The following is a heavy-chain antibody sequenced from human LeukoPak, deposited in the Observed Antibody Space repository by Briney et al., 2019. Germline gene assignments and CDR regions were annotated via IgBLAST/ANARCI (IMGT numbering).Heavy chain of an antibody. V-gene: IGHV1-46*02. Sequence: ASVKVSCKASGYTFNSYYMHWVRQAPAQGLEWMGIINPRGGSTSYAQKFQGRVTMTRDTSTSTGYMELSSLRSEDTAVYYCARGLAARRPGWFDPWGQGTLVTVSS. CDR3: ARGLAARRPGWFDP. D-gene: IGHD6-6*01. CDR1: GYTFNSYY. CDR2: INPRGGST. J-gene: IGHJ5*01.